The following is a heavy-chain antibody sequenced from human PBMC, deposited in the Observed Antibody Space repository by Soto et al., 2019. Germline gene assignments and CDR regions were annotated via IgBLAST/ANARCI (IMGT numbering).Heavy chain of an antibody. V-gene: IGHV3-74*01. J-gene: IGHJ1*01. CDR1: GFTFSSYW. CDR2: ISNDGSS. CDR3: ARLPNKSTQN. Sequence: EVQLVESGGGLVQPGGSLRLSCVASGFTFSSYWMHWVRQAPGKGLVWVSSISNDGSSIYADPVKGRFTISRDNAKNTLYLQMTSLSAEDTAVYYCARLPNKSTQNWGQGTLVIVSP.